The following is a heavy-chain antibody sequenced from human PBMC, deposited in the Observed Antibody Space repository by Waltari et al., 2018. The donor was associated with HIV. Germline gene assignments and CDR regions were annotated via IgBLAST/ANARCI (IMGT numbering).Heavy chain of an antibody. Sequence: QVQLQESGPGLVKPSETLSLTCSVSGGSFTNYYWSWIRQSPGKGLEWIGYILYSGFTNYNPSLKSRVTMSVDTSKNQFSLKLSSVTAADTAVYYCARRGIAARELDNWGQGTLVTVSS. V-gene: IGHV4-59*01. CDR1: GGSFTNYY. CDR2: ILYSGFT. CDR3: ARRGIAARELDN. J-gene: IGHJ4*02. D-gene: IGHD6-6*01.